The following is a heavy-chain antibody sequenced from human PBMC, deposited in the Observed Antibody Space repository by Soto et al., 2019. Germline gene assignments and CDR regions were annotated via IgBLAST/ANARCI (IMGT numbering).Heavy chain of an antibody. D-gene: IGHD3-10*01. CDR3: ARDIDFVY. CDR1: GDSVSSNSAG. J-gene: IGHJ4*01. V-gene: IGHV6-1*01. Sequence: PSPTLSLTCAISGDSVSSNSAGWNWIRQSPSRGLEWLGRTYYRSEWFNEYAVSVKSRITINPDTSRNQISLQLNSVTPEDTAIYFCARDIDFVYWGRGTQVTVSS. CDR2: TYYRSEWFN.